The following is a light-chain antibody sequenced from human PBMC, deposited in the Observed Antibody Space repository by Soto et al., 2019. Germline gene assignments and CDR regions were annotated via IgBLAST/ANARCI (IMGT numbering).Light chain of an antibody. CDR1: QSVSSY. V-gene: IGKV3-11*01. J-gene: IGKJ4*01. CDR3: QRRSQWPT. Sequence: ELVLTQSPATLSLSTGERATLSCSASQSVSSYLAWYQQKPGQAPRLLSYDASNRATGLPVRFSRSGSGTFFTITISMLEPEDFAVDYCQRRSQWPTSGSGTKEHIK. CDR2: DAS.